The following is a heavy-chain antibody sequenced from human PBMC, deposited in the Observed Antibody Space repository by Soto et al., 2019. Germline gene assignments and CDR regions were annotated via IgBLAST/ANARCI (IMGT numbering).Heavy chain of an antibody. V-gene: IGHV4-30-4*01. CDR2: IHNTGSP. J-gene: IGHJ4*02. CDR1: GGFISSGDYY. D-gene: IGHD1-26*01. CDR3: ARSRHSGSYFFDY. Sequence: KTSETLSLTCTASGGFISSGDYYWSWIRQPPGKGLEWIAYIHNTGSPYYNLSLKSRLTISIDTSKNHFSLRLSSVTAADTAVYFCARSRHSGSYFFDYWGQGILVTVSS.